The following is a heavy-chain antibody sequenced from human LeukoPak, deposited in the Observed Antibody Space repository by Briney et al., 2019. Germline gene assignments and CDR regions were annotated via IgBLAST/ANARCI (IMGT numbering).Heavy chain of an antibody. Sequence: GGSLRLSCAASGFTVSTNYLSWVRQAPGKGLEWVSSISSSSYIYYADSVKGRFTISRDNAKNSLYLQMNSLRVEDTAVYYCARGSVSSGGGSDFGYWGQGTLVTVS. V-gene: IGHV3-69-1*01. CDR1: GFTVSTNY. CDR2: ISSSSYI. J-gene: IGHJ4*02. CDR3: ARGSVSSGGGSDFGY. D-gene: IGHD6-19*01.